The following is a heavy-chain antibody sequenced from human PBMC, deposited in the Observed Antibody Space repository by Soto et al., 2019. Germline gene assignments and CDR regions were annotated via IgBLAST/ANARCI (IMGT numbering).Heavy chain of an antibody. V-gene: IGHV1-8*01. J-gene: IGHJ5*02. D-gene: IGHD6-19*01. Sequence: QVQLVQSGAEVKKPGASVKVSCKASEYTFTNYDINWVRQATGQGLEWMGWMNPNSGNTGYAQKFQGRVTMTRNTPISTAYMELSSLRSEYTAVYYCAGGLRGSGWSLFDPWGQGTLVTVSS. CDR3: AGGLRGSGWSLFDP. CDR1: EYTFTNYD. CDR2: MNPNSGNT.